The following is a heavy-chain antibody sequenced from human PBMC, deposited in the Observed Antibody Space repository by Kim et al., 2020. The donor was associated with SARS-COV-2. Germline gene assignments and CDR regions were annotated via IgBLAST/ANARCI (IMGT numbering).Heavy chain of an antibody. CDR2: IKSKTDGGTT. J-gene: IGHJ4*02. CDR1: GFTFTKAW. CDR3: STSSTGYDYLWDY. Sequence: GGSLRLSCAASGFTFTKAWLSWVRQAPGKGLEWVGRIKSKTDGGTTDYAAPVKARFTISRDDSKTTLYLQMNSLKTEDTAVYFCSTSSTGYDYLWDYWGQGTLVTVSS. D-gene: IGHD5-12*01. V-gene: IGHV3-15*01.